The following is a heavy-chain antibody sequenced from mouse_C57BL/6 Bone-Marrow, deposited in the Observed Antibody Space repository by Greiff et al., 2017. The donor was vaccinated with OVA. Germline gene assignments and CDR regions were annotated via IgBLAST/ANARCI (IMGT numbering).Heavy chain of an antibody. D-gene: IGHD2-3*01. CDR1: GFTFSSYA. V-gene: IGHV5-4*01. J-gene: IGHJ4*01. CDR2: ISDGGSYT. Sequence: EVQGVESGGGLVKPGGSLKLSCAASGFTFSSYAMSWVRQTPEKRLEWVATISDGGSYTYYPDNVKGRFTISRDNAKNNLYLQMSHLKSEDTAMYYCARDRWLLQDYYAMDYWGQGTSVTVSS. CDR3: ARDRWLLQDYYAMDY.